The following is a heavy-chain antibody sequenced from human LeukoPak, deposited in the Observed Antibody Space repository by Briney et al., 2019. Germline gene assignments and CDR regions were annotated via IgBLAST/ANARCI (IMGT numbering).Heavy chain of an antibody. V-gene: IGHV3-15*01. CDR1: GFTFSNAR. D-gene: IGHD3-22*01. J-gene: IGHJ4*02. CDR3: TTDPNFNYYDSSGYFDY. CDR2: IKSKTDGGTT. Sequence: PGGSLRLSCAASGFTFSNARMSWVRQAPGKGLEWVGRIKSKTDGGTTDYAAPVKGRFTISRDDSKNTLYLQMNSLKTEDTAVYYCTTDPNFNYYDSSGYFDYWGQGTLVTVSS.